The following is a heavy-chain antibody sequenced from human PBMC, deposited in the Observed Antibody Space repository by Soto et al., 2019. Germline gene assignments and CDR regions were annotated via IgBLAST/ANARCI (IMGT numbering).Heavy chain of an antibody. CDR3: ARDSRGILSGYYYAFDY. Sequence: ASVKVSCKASGYTFTSYGISWVRQAPGQGLEWMGWISAYNGNTNYAQKLQGRVTMTTDTSTSTAHMELRSLRSDDTAVYYCARDSRGILSGYYYAFDYWGQGTLVTVSS. CDR2: ISAYNGNT. J-gene: IGHJ4*02. D-gene: IGHD3-22*01. V-gene: IGHV1-18*01. CDR1: GYTFTSYG.